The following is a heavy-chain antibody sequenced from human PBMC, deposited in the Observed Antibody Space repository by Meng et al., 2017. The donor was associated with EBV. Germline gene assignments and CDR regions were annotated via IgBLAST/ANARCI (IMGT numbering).Heavy chain of an antibody. D-gene: IGHD2-21*01. CDR1: GDSISDYY. CDR3: ARVNSDCGGVMCYKGWFDP. V-gene: IGHV4-59*08. CDR2: IHYSGST. Sequence: QGQLQESGPVLVKPSETLSLTCTVSGDSISDYYWSWIRQPPGKGLEWIGYIHYSGSTYYNPSLKSRITISVDMSRNQFSLRLTSVTSADMAVYYCARVNSDCGGVMCYKGWFDPWGQGTLVTVSS. J-gene: IGHJ5*02.